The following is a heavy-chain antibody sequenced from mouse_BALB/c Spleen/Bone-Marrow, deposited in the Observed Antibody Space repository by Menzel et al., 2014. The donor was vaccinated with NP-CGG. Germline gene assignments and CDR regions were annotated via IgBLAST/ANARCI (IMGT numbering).Heavy chain of an antibody. CDR2: VNPYNGRT. J-gene: IGHJ4*01. CDR1: GYTFTGYW. D-gene: IGHD1-1*01. Sequence: VQLQQSGAELVKSGASVKLSCKASGYTFTGYWMHWVKQRPGQGPSWVGEVNPYNGRTNYNEKFKSMATLTVDKSSSTAYMQLSSLTSEDSAVFYCARLIYGSSYIVDFWGQGTSVTVSS. CDR3: ARLIYGSSYIVDF. V-gene: IGHV1S81*02.